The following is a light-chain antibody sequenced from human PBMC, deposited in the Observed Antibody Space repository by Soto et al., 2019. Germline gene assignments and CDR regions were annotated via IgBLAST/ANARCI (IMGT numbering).Light chain of an antibody. CDR1: QSISSW. Sequence: DIQMTQSPSTLSASVGDRVTITCRASQSISSWLAWYQQKPGKAPKLLIYKASSLESGVPSRFSGSGSGTEFTLTISSLQPDDSATYYCQQYNGYSTFGQGTKVEIK. V-gene: IGKV1-5*03. J-gene: IGKJ1*01. CDR3: QQYNGYST. CDR2: KAS.